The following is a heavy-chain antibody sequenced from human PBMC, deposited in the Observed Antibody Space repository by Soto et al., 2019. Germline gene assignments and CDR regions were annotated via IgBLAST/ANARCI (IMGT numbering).Heavy chain of an antibody. J-gene: IGHJ4*02. CDR3: ARGEEEGNYFDN. CDR2: IWHDGSFK. Sequence: QVQLVESGGGVVQPGRSLRLSCAASGFTFRSYGMHWVRKAPGKGLEWVASIWHDGSFKYEADSVKGRFTISRDNSKNTLSLQMNSLRADDTAAYYCARGEEEGNYFDNWGLGTLVTVSS. V-gene: IGHV3-33*01. CDR1: GFTFRSYG.